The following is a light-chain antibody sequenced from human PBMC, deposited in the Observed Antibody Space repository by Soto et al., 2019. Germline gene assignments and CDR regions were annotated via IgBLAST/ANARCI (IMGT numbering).Light chain of an antibody. CDR1: QSISSW. Sequence: DIQMTQSPSTLSASVGDRVTITCRASQSISSWLAWFQQKPGKAPQFLIQAASNLQSGVPSRFSGSGSGTEFTLSINSLQPEDIATYYCLQVSSFPRTLGQGTKVDIK. J-gene: IGKJ1*01. V-gene: IGKV1-5*01. CDR2: AAS. CDR3: LQVSSFPRT.